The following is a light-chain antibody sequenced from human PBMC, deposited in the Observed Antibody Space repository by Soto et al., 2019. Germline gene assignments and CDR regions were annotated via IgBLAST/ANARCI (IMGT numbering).Light chain of an antibody. CDR1: SSDVGGYNY. CDR3: SSYTSSSSYV. J-gene: IGLJ1*01. Sequence: QSALTQPASVSNSPGQSITISCTGTSSDVGGYNYVSWYQQHPGKAPKLMIYEVSNRPSGVSNRFSGSKSGNTASLTISGLQAEDEADYYCSSYTSSSSYVFGTGTKLTVL. CDR2: EVS. V-gene: IGLV2-14*01.